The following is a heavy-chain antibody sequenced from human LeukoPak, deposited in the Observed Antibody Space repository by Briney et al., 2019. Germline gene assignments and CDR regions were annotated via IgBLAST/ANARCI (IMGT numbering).Heavy chain of an antibody. CDR3: ARDRSAGITGTTQGFDY. J-gene: IGHJ4*02. D-gene: IGHD1-7*01. CDR1: GFTSSSYS. V-gene: IGHV3-21*01. Sequence: GGSLRLSCAASGFTSSSYSVNWVRQAPGKGLEWVSSISSSSSYIYYADSVKGRFTISRDNARNSLYLQMNSLRAEDTAVYYCARDRSAGITGTTQGFDYWGQGTLVTVSS. CDR2: ISSSSSYI.